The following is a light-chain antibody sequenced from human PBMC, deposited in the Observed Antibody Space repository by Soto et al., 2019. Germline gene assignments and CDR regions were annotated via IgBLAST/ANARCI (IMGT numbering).Light chain of an antibody. J-gene: IGLJ2*01. CDR1: RSDVGGYNY. CDR2: EVS. V-gene: IGLV2-14*01. Sequence: QSALTQPASVSGSPGQSITISCTGTRSDVGGYNYVSWYQQHPGKAPKLMIYEVSNRPSGVSNRFSGSKSGNTAYLTISGLQAADEADYYSSSYTSSSTRVFGGGTKLTVL. CDR3: SSYTSSSTRV.